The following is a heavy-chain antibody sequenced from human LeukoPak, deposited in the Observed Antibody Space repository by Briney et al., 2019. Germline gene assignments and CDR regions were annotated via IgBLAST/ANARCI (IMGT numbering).Heavy chain of an antibody. CDR3: ARCRPFCLDY. CDR1: GYSISSGYY. CDR2: MYHSGSP. V-gene: IGHV4-38-2*02. Sequence: SETLSLTCSVSGYSISSGYYWGWIRQPPGKGLEWIGSMYHSGSPNYNPSLKSRVTISVDKSKSQFSLKLSSVTAADTAVYYCARCRPFCLDYWGQGILVTVSS. J-gene: IGHJ4*02.